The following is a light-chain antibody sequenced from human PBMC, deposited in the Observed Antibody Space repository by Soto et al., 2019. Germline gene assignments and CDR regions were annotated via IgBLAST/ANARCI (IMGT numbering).Light chain of an antibody. V-gene: IGLV2-14*03. CDR3: SSYGASSTL. CDR2: DVT. CDR1: SSDIGGYNY. Sequence: QSALTQPASVSGSPGQSITISCTGSSSDIGGYNYVSWYQQHSGKAPKLLIYDVTYRPSGISDRFSGSKSSNTASLTISGLQPDDEADYYCSSYGASSTLFGGGTKLTVL. J-gene: IGLJ2*01.